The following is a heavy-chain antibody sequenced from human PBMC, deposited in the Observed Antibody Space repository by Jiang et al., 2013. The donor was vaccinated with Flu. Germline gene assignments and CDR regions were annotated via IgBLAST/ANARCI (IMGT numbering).Heavy chain of an antibody. D-gene: IGHD2-21*02. V-gene: IGHV3-53*01. CDR1: GFTVSSNY. CDR2: IYSGGST. CDR3: ARTLAYCGGDCYSGYYFDY. Sequence: QLVESGGGLIQPGGSLRLSCAASGFTVSSNYMSWVRQAPGKGLEWVSVIYSGGSTYYADSVKGRFTISRDNSKNTLYLQMNSLRAEDTAVYYCARTLAYCGGDCYSGYYFDYWGQGTLVTVSS. J-gene: IGHJ4*02.